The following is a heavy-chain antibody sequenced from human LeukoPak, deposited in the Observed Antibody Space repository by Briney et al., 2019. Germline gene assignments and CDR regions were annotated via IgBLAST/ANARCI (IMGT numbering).Heavy chain of an antibody. CDR2: IYTSGGT. V-gene: IGHV4-4*07. D-gene: IGHD2-8*01. Sequence: SSETLSLTCTVSGGSISSYYWSWIRQPAGKGLEWIGRIYTSGGTNYNPSLKSRVTISVDTSKNQFSLKLSSVTAADTAVYYCARDHIVLGGASYYYYMDVWGKGTTVTVSS. CDR3: ARDHIVLGGASYYYYMDV. J-gene: IGHJ6*03. CDR1: GGSISSYY.